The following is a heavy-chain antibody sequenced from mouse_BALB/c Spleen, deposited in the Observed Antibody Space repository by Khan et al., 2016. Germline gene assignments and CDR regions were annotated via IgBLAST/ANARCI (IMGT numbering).Heavy chain of an antibody. V-gene: IGHV1S136*01. CDR3: ARGGDYRDERGTYFDY. D-gene: IGHD2-12*01. J-gene: IGHJ2*01. CDR2: INPYNDGT. Sequence: VRLQQSGPELVKPGASVKMSCKASGYTFTSYVMHWVKQKPGQGLEWIGYINPYNDGTKYNEKFKGKATLTSDKSSSTAYMELSSLTSEDAAVYCCARGGDYRDERGTYFDYWGQDTTLTVSS. CDR1: GYTFTSYV.